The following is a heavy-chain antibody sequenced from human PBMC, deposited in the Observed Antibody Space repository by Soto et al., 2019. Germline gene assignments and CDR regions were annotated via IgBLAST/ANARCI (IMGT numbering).Heavy chain of an antibody. V-gene: IGHV4-4*02. CDR3: VRDLRGTDYDILIEGS. CDR2: IYHVGIT. J-gene: IGHJ5*02. Sequence: QVHLRESGPGLVKPSGTLSLTCTVSGASVSSSSGWTWVRQSPGKGLEWIGEIYHVGITRYNPSLKTRVTMSVDKKQNQFSLKLTSVTAADAAVYYCVRDLRGTDYDILIEGSWGPGARVIVSS. D-gene: IGHD3-9*01. CDR1: GASVSSSSG.